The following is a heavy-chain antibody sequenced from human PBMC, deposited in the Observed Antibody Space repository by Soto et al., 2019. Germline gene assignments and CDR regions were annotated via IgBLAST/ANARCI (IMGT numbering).Heavy chain of an antibody. CDR2: IIPIFGTT. Sequence: SVKVSCTASGGTFSSYTISWVRQAPGQGLEWMGGIIPIFGTTNYAQKLQGRVKLTADESTRTAYMELSTLRSEDTAVYYCARGTVTGSEYNYYYYGMDVWGQGTTVTVSS. CDR3: ARGTVTGSEYNYYYYGMDV. V-gene: IGHV1-69*13. D-gene: IGHD1-1*01. J-gene: IGHJ6*02. CDR1: GGTFSSYT.